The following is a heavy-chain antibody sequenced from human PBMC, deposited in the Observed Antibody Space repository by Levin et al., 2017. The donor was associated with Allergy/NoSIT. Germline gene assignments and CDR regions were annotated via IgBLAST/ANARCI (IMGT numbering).Heavy chain of an antibody. CDR1: GYTFTIYG. D-gene: IGHD2-21*01. V-gene: IGHV1-18*01. J-gene: IGHJ6*01. Sequence: ASVKVSCKASGYTFTIYGISWVRQAPGQGLEWMGWISAYNGDTKYTQKFQGRVTMTTDTSTTTAYMELRSLTSDDTAVYYCARGHYGGPARDFYDMDGWGQGTTVTVSS. CDR2: ISAYNGDT. CDR3: ARGHYGGPARDFYDMDG.